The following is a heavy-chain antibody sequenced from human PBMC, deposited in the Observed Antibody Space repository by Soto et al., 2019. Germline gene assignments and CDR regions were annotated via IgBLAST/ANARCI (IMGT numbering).Heavy chain of an antibody. D-gene: IGHD6-19*01. J-gene: IGHJ4*02. CDR1: GFTFTSYW. Sequence: EVQLVDSGGGLVQPGGSLRLSCAASGFTFTSYWMSWVRQAPGKGLEWVANIKKDGSQNYLVDSMKGRFTISRDNAKNSLYLQMYNLRAEGTAVYYCVIDGSSGWHFDSWGQGTLVTVSS. CDR3: VIDGSSGWHFDS. CDR2: IKKDGSQN. V-gene: IGHV3-7*01.